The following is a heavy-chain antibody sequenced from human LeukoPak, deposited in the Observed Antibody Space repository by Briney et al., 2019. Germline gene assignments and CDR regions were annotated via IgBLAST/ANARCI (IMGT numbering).Heavy chain of an antibody. Sequence: GGSVSLFCGASGFTFSIYEKHWARHSPGKALEGLSYISSSGSTIYYADSVKGRFTISRDNAKNSLYLQMNSLRAEDTAVYYCAELGITMIGGVWGKGATVTICS. CDR2: ISSSGSTI. J-gene: IGHJ6*04. D-gene: IGHD3-10*02. CDR3: AELGITMIGGV. CDR1: GFTFSIYE. V-gene: IGHV3-48*03.